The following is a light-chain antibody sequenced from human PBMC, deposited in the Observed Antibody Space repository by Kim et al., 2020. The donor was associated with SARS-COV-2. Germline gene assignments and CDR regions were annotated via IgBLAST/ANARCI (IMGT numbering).Light chain of an antibody. CDR2: DHN. V-gene: IGLV1-51*01. Sequence: QRGAISCSGFRPNTEINCVSCDQQLPGAAPNLLIYDHNKRPSGIPDRFSGSKSGTSATLGITGLQTGDEADYYCGTWDNSLSSYVFGGGTKVTVL. J-gene: IGLJ1*01. CDR1: RPNTEINC. CDR3: GTWDNSLSSYV.